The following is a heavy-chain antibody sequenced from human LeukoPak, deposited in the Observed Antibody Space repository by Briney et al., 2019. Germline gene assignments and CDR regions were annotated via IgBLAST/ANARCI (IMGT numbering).Heavy chain of an antibody. V-gene: IGHV3-9*01. J-gene: IGHJ5*02. CDR1: GFTFDDYA. CDR3: ARITMVRGRAP. Sequence: GGSLRLSCAASGFTFDDYAMYWVRQAPGKGLEWVSGISWNSGIIGYADSVKGRFTISRDDAKNTLYLQMNSLRAEDTAMYYCARITMVRGRAPWGQGTLVTVSS. CDR2: ISWNSGII. D-gene: IGHD3-10*01.